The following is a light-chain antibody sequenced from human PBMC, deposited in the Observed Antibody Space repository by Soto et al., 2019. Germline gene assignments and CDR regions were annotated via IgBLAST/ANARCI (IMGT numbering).Light chain of an antibody. Sequence: DIQMTQSPSTLSASVGDRVTITCRASQSIGSWLAWYQQKPGKAPKLLIYDASSLESGVPSRFSGSGSGTDFTLTVSSLQPDDFATYYCQQYNSYSWTFGQGTKVDIK. V-gene: IGKV1-5*01. CDR2: DAS. CDR1: QSIGSW. CDR3: QQYNSYSWT. J-gene: IGKJ1*01.